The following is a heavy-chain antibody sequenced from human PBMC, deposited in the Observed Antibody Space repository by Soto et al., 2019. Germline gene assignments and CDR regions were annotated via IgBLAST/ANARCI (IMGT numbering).Heavy chain of an antibody. Sequence: EVQLVESGGGLVKPGGSLRLSCAASGFTFDNAWMRWFRQAPGKGLEWVGRIKSKTHGGTTEYAADVKGRFSISRDDSNNTLYLQINRLKTEDTDVSACATLLGVVETGTFDCWGQGTLVTVSS. CDR2: IKSKTHGGTT. J-gene: IGHJ4*02. CDR1: GFTFDNAW. CDR3: ATLLGVVETGTFDC. D-gene: IGHD2-2*01. V-gene: IGHV3-15*01.